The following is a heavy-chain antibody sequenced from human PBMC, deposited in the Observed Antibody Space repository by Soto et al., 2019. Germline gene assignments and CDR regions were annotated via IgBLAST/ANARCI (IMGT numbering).Heavy chain of an antibody. CDR3: AGGDYYHSSGYYFYYYTMDV. CDR2: IYYSGST. D-gene: IGHD3-22*01. CDR1: GGSISSGGYY. V-gene: IGHV4-31*03. J-gene: IGHJ6*02. Sequence: SETLSLTCTVSGGSISSGGYYWSWIRQHPGKGLEWIEYIYYSGSTYYNPSLKSRVTISVDTSKNQFSLKLSSVTAADTAVYYCAGGDYYHSSGYYFYYYTMDVWGPGTTVTVSS.